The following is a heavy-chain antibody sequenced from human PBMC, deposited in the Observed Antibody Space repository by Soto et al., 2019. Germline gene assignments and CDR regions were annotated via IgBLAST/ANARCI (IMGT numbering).Heavy chain of an antibody. V-gene: IGHV4-38-2*02. CDR1: GYSISSGYY. CDR3: ARDLSGRRGWFDP. D-gene: IGHD6-25*01. Sequence: SETLSLTCTVSGYSISSGYYWGWIRQPPGKGLEWIGSIYHSGSTYYNPSLKSRVTISVDTSKNQFSLKLSSVTAADTAVYYCARDLSGRRGWFDPWGQGTLVTVSS. CDR2: IYHSGST. J-gene: IGHJ5*02.